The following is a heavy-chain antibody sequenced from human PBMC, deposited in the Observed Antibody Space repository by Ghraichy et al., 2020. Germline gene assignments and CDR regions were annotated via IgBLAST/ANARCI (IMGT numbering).Heavy chain of an antibody. CDR1: GFTLSDHY. CDR2: SRNKANRYTT. D-gene: IGHD1-26*01. Sequence: GESLNISCAASGFTLSDHYMDWVRQAPGKGLEWVGRSRNKANRYTTEYAASVKGRFTISRDDSKNSLYLQMNSLKTEDTAVYYCATLQPISGSHFDYWGQGTLVTVSS. CDR3: ATLQPISGSHFDY. J-gene: IGHJ4*02. V-gene: IGHV3-72*01.